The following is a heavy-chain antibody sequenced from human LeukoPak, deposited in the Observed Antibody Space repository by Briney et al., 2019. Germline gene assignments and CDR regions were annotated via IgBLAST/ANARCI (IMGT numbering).Heavy chain of an antibody. CDR2: IYSYGFT. J-gene: IGHJ4*02. V-gene: IGHV3-66*03. D-gene: IGHD3-9*01. CDR1: GFTVSNNY. CDR3: ARATGYFDWLFPFDY. Sequence: GGSLRLSCAASGFTVSNNYMGWVRQAPGKGLEWVSVIYSYGFTSYADSVKGRFTISRDNAKNSLYLQINGLRAEDTAVYYCARATGYFDWLFPFDYWGQGTLVTVSS.